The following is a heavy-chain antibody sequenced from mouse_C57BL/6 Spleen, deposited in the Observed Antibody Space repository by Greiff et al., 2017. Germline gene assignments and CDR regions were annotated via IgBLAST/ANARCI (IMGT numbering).Heavy chain of an antibody. CDR2: ISGGGGNT. J-gene: IGHJ3*01. Sequence: DVQLQESGGGLVKPGGSLKLSCAASGFTFSSYTMSWVRQTPEKRLEWVATISGGGGNTYYPDSVKGRFTISRDNAKNTLYLQMSSLRSEDTALYYCARSYYYGSSSFAYWGQGTLVTVSA. D-gene: IGHD1-1*01. CDR1: GFTFSSYT. V-gene: IGHV5-9*04. CDR3: ARSYYYGSSSFAY.